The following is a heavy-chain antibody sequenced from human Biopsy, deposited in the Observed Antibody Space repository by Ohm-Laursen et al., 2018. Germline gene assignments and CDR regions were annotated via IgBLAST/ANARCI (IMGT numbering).Heavy chain of an antibody. CDR3: ARVAGGYAYYYGMDV. CDR1: GESFNGYY. Sequence: GTLSLTWAVYGESFNGYYWSWIRQTPGKGLEWIGEINHSGRTNYNPSLKSRVTISVDTSKNQFSLRLTSVTAADTAVYYCARVAGGYAYYYGMDVWGQGTTVIVSS. J-gene: IGHJ6*02. D-gene: IGHD5-12*01. V-gene: IGHV4-34*01. CDR2: INHSGRT.